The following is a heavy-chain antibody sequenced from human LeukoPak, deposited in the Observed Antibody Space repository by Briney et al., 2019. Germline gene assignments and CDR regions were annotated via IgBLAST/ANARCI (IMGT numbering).Heavy chain of an antibody. J-gene: IGHJ4*02. CDR3: ARTYSSGWYDY. V-gene: IGHV2-5*02. CDR2: IYWDDDK. Sequence: SGPTLVKPTQTLTLTCTFSGFSLSTSGVGVGWIRQPPGEALEWLALIYWDDDKRYSPSLKSRLTITKDTSKNQVVLTMTNMDPVDTATYYCARTYSSGWYDYWGQGTLVTVSS. D-gene: IGHD6-19*01. CDR1: GFSLSTSGVG.